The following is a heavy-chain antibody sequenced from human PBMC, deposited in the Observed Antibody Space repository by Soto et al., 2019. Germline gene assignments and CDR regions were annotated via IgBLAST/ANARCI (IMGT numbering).Heavy chain of an antibody. CDR3: ARAIHGYNYRVDF. J-gene: IGHJ6*01. Sequence: QVQLVQSGAEVKQPGSSVRVACEVSGGTFTSDAISWVRQAPGQGLEWMGGITPVFETPNYAQKFQGRVTITADESTESTGTAYMVLNRLTSDDTAVYYCARAIHGYNYRVDFWGQGTTVTVS. CDR1: GGTFTSDA. CDR2: ITPVFETP. V-gene: IGHV1-69*01. D-gene: IGHD5-12*01.